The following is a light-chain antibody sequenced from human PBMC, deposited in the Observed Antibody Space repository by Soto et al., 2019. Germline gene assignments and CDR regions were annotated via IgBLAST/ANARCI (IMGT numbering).Light chain of an antibody. CDR3: QQYGGSPRT. CDR1: QSVFNNN. V-gene: IGKV3-20*01. J-gene: IGKJ2*01. CDR2: GAS. Sequence: EIVLTQSPGTLSLSPGERATLSCRASQSVFNNNLAWYQQKPGQAPRILMFGASSRATGIPDRFSGSGSGTDFTLTISRLEPEDFAIYHCQQYGGSPRTFGQGTKLESK.